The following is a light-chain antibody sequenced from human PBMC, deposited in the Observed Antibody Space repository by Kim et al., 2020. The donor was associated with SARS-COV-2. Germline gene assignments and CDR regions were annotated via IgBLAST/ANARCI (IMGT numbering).Light chain of an antibody. CDR3: QAWDSRTVV. CDR2: QDT. V-gene: IGLV3-1*01. Sequence: SYELTQPPSVSVSPGQTASITCSGDKLGNKYVCWYQQKPGQSPVLVIYQDTKRPSGIPERFSGSNSGNTATLTISGTQAMDEADYYCQAWDSRTVVFGTGTKVTVL. CDR1: KLGNKY. J-gene: IGLJ1*01.